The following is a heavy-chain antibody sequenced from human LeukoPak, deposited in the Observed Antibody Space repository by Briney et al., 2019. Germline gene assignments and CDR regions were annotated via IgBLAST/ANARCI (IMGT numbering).Heavy chain of an antibody. CDR1: GFTFSSYD. D-gene: IGHD3-10*01. CDR3: ARETQTRVRGVIISYFDY. J-gene: IGHJ4*02. Sequence: GGSLRLSCAASGFTFSSYDMHWVRQATGKGLEWVSAIGTAGDTYYPGSVKGRFTISRENAKNSLYLQMNSLRAGDTAVCYCARETQTRVRGVIISYFDYWGQGTLVTVSS. CDR2: IGTAGDT. V-gene: IGHV3-13*01.